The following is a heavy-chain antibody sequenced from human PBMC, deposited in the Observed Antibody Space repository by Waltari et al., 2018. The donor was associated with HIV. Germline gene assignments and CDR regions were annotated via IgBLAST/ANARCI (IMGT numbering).Heavy chain of an antibody. Sequence: QAQLVQSGAAVKKPGAAVNVSCKASGYTFTSSAIHRVRQATGQGLGWLGWMNPNSGNTGYAQRFQGRVTMTRNTSISTAYMELSSLRSEDTAVYFCARGPQDYPKYYFDYWGQGTLVTVSS. CDR1: GYTFTSSA. V-gene: IGHV1-8*02. J-gene: IGHJ4*02. CDR3: ARGPQDYPKYYFDY. CDR2: MNPNSGNT. D-gene: IGHD4-17*01.